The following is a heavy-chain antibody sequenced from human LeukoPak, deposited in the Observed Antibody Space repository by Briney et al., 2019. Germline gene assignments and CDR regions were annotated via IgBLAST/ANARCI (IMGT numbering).Heavy chain of an antibody. J-gene: IGHJ4*02. CDR3: AKIIVAAGTNY. CDR2: NGGSGGYI. V-gene: IGHV3-23*01. CDR1: GFSFSSYA. D-gene: IGHD6-13*01. Sequence: GGSLRLSCAASGFSFSSYALTWVRQVPGKGLEWVSSNGGSGGYIYYADSVKGRFTIYRDNSKNTLYLQMNSLRVEDTAVYYCAKIIVAAGTNYWGQGTLVTVSS.